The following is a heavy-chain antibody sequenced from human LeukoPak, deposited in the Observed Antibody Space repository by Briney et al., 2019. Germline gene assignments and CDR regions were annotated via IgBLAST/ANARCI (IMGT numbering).Heavy chain of an antibody. D-gene: IGHD3-10*01. CDR1: GYTLTELS. CDR3: ATLMVRGVIRLNWFDP. Sequence: ASVKVSCKVSGYTLTELSMHWVRQAPGKGLEWMGGFDPEDGETIYAQMFQGRVTMTEDTSTDTAYMELSSLRSEDTAVYYCATLMVRGVIRLNWFDPWGQGTLVTVSS. CDR2: FDPEDGET. J-gene: IGHJ5*02. V-gene: IGHV1-24*01.